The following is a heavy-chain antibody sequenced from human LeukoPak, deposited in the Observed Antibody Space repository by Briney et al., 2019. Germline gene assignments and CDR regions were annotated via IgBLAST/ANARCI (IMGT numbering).Heavy chain of an antibody. Sequence: SETLSLTCAVYGGSFSGYYWSWIRQPPGKGLEWIGEINHSGSTNYNPSLKSRVTISVDTSKNQFSLKLSSVTAADTAVYYCARPIRHSGSYDTGDYWGQGTLVTVSS. V-gene: IGHV4-34*01. CDR2: INHSGST. CDR1: GGSFSGYY. CDR3: ARPIRHSGSYDTGDY. J-gene: IGHJ4*02. D-gene: IGHD3-10*01.